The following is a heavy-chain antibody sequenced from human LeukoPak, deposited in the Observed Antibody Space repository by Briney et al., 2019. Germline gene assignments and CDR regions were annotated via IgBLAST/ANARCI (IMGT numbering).Heavy chain of an antibody. D-gene: IGHD6-19*01. CDR2: IYSGGST. Sequence: GGSPRLSCAASGFTVSSNYMSWVRQAPGKGLEWVSVIYSGGSTYYADSVKGRFTISRDNAKNSLYLQMNSLRAEDTAVYYCAKDLLGQWPTVFDYWGQGTLVTVSS. CDR3: AKDLLGQWPTVFDY. CDR1: GFTVSSNY. J-gene: IGHJ4*02. V-gene: IGHV3-53*01.